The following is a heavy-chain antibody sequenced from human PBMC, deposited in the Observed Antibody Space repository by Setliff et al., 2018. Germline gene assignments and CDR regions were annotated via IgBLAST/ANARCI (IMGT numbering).Heavy chain of an antibody. CDR2: IYHNGNT. CDR3: VRDRTAYSYGLDV. V-gene: IGHV4-59*01. J-gene: IGHJ6*02. CDR1: CGSISPYF. D-gene: IGHD5-18*01. Sequence: SETLSLTCTVSCGSISPYFWSWIRQPPGKGLEWIGYIYHNGNTNFNPSLKTRLTMSVDTSKNQFALNLRSVTAADTAVYYCVRDRTAYSYGLDVWGQGTTVTVSS.